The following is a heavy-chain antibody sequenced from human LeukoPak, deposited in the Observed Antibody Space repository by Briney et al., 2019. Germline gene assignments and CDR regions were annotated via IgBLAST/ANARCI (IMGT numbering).Heavy chain of an antibody. V-gene: IGHV3-23*01. CDR3: APGSCMSTTGYRGY. CDR1: GLTFSIYA. CDR2: ISGSGDST. J-gene: IGHJ4*02. D-gene: IGHD2-2*02. Sequence: PGGSLRLSCAASGLTFSIYAMNWVRQAPGKGLEWVSGISGSGDSTYYADSVKGRFTISRDNSKNTLYLQMNSLRAEDTAVFCFAPGSCMSTTGYRGYWGQGPLVTVSS.